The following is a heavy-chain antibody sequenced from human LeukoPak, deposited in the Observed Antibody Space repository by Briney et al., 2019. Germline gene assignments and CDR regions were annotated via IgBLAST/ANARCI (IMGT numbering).Heavy chain of an antibody. D-gene: IGHD3-3*01. V-gene: IGHV1-2*02. J-gene: IGHJ4*02. Sequence: ASVKVSCKASGYTFTGYYMHWVRQAPGQGLEWMGWINPNSGGTNYAQKFQGRVTMTRDTSISTAYMELSRLRSGDTAVYYCARDPEYYDFWSGYPRNYFDYWGQGTLVTVSS. CDR2: INPNSGGT. CDR3: ARDPEYYDFWSGYPRNYFDY. CDR1: GYTFTGYY.